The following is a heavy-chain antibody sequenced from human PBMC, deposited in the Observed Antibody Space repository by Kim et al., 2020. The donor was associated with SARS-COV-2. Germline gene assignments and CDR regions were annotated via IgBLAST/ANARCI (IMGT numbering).Heavy chain of an antibody. CDR2: IPYDGSNK. CDR1: GFTFSRSG. Sequence: GGSLRLSCAASGFTFSRSGMHWVRQAPGKGLEWVAIIPYDGSNKYYADSVKGRFTISRDNSKNTLYLEMNSLRAEDTAVYYCARDSKDSSRFDLGYLDYWGQGTLVIVSS. CDR3: ARDSKDSSRFDLGYLDY. V-gene: IGHV3-33*05. J-gene: IGHJ4*02. D-gene: IGHD6-13*01.